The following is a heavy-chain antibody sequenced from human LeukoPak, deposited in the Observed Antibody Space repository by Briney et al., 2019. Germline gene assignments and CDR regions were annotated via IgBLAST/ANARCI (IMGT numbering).Heavy chain of an antibody. J-gene: IGHJ4*02. CDR3: VRDFASGSYYNLFDY. Sequence: QAGGSLRLSCAASGFTFNFFSMYWVRQSPGKGLEWVAVISYGATNEYYADSVKGRFTISRDDSKSTLYLQMNSLRAEDTAVYYCVRDFASGSYYNLFDYWGQGTLVTVSS. D-gene: IGHD3-10*01. V-gene: IGHV3-30*04. CDR2: ISYGATNE. CDR1: GFTFNFFS.